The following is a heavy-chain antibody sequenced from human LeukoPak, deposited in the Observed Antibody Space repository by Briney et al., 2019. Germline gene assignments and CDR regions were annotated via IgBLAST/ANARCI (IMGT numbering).Heavy chain of an antibody. CDR3: ARDSGYFRFDY. V-gene: IGHV3-7*01. D-gene: IGHD3-22*01. CDR1: GFTFSSYW. J-gene: IGHJ4*02. CDR2: IKEDGSQR. Sequence: PGGSLRLSCAASGFTFSSYWMTWVRQAPGKGLEWVANIKEDGSQRYYVDSVKGRFTISRDSAKSSLYLQMNSLRVEDTAVYYCARDSGYFRFDYWGQGTLVTVSS.